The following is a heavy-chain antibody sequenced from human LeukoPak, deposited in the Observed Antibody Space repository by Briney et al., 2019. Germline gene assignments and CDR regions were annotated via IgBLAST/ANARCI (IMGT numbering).Heavy chain of an antibody. Sequence: GGSLRLSCAASGFTFSNAWMNWVRQAPGKGLEWVSSISSSSSYIYYADSVKGRFTISRDNAKNSLYLQMNSLRAEDTAVYYCAKDSAKKYDDYWGQGTLVTVSS. J-gene: IGHJ4*02. D-gene: IGHD2/OR15-2a*01. CDR1: GFTFSNAW. V-gene: IGHV3-21*04. CDR2: ISSSSSYI. CDR3: AKDSAKKYDDY.